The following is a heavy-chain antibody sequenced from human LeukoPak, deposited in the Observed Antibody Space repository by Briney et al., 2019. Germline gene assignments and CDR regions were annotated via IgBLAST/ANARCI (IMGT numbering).Heavy chain of an antibody. D-gene: IGHD5-18*01. CDR1: GFTFSSYW. V-gene: IGHV3-7*01. Sequence: GGSLRLSCAASGFTFSSYWMSWVRQAPGKGLEWVANIKQDGSEKYYVDSVKGRFTISRDNAKNSLYLQMNSLRAEDTAVYYCARATLKAGATATVDYWGQGTLVTVSS. CDR2: IKQDGSEK. CDR3: ARATLKAGATATVDY. J-gene: IGHJ4*02.